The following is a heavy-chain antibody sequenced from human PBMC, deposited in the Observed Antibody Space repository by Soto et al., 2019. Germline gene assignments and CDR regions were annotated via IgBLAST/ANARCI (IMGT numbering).Heavy chain of an antibody. Sequence: ASVKVSCKASGYTFTSYGISWVRQAPGQGLEWMGWISAYNGNTNYAQKLQGRVTMTTDTSTSTAYMELRSLRSDDTAVYYCARAPPEDWLLFLPLAPLDYWGQGTLVTVSS. D-gene: IGHD3-9*01. J-gene: IGHJ4*02. V-gene: IGHV1-18*01. CDR1: GYTFTSYG. CDR3: ARAPPEDWLLFLPLAPLDY. CDR2: ISAYNGNT.